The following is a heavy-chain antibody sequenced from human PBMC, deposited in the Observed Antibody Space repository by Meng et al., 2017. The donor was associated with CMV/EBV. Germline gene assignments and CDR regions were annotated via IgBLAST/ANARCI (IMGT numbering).Heavy chain of an antibody. V-gene: IGHV3-11*04. CDR2: ISSSGSTI. CDR3: ARWGAIVVVPAASDY. Sequence: SVFTFSDYYMSWIRQAPGKGLEWVSYISSSGSTIYYADSVKGRFTISRDNAKNSLYLQMNSLRAEDTAVYYCARWGAIVVVPAASDYWGQGTLVTVSS. D-gene: IGHD2-2*01. J-gene: IGHJ4*02. CDR1: VFTFSDYY.